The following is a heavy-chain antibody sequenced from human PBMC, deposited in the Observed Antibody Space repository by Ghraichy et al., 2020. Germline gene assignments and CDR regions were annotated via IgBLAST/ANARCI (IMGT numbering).Heavy chain of an antibody. D-gene: IGHD6-19*01. V-gene: IGHV3-11*01. CDR3: AREGHTSGWGVDY. CDR2: IGSSVTTI. CDR1: GFTFSDYY. J-gene: IGHJ4*02. Sequence: GGSLRLSCAASGFTFSDYYMSWIRQAPGKGLEWVSYIGSSVTTIYYADSVKGRFTISRDSAKNSLYLQMNSLRAEDTAVYYCAREGHTSGWGVDYWGQGTLVTVSS.